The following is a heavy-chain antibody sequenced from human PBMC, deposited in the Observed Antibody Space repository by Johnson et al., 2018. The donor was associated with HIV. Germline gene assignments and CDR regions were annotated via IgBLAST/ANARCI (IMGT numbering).Heavy chain of an antibody. D-gene: IGHD4-23*01. CDR3: ARGDWLTVVTSPDAFDI. J-gene: IGHJ3*02. V-gene: IGHV3-74*02. CDR1: GFTFSNYW. CDR2: INSAGSDT. Sequence: VQLVESGGGLVQPGGSLRLSCAGSGFTFSNYWMHWVRQAPGKGLVWVARINSAGSDTSYAGSVKGRFTISRDNAKNTLYLQMNGLRAEDTAVYYCARGDWLTVVTSPDAFDIWGQGTMVTVSS.